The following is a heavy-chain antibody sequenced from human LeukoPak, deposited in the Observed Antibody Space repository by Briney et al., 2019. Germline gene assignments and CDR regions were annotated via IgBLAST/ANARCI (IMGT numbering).Heavy chain of an antibody. CDR3: ARSYDSSGNDAFDI. CDR1: GGTFSSYA. Sequence: SVKVSCKASGGTFSSYAISWVRQAPGQGLEWMGGIIPIFGTANYAQKFQGGVTMTTDTSTATAYMELRSLRSDDTAVYYCARSYDSSGNDAFDIWGQGTMVTVSS. CDR2: IIPIFGTA. D-gene: IGHD3-22*01. J-gene: IGHJ3*02. V-gene: IGHV1-69*05.